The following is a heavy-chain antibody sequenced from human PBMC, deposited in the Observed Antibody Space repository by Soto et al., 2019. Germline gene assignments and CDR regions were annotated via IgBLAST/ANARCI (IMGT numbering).Heavy chain of an antibody. Sequence: SVKVSCKASGGTFSSYAISWVRQAPGQGLEWMGCIIPIFGTANYAQKFQGRVTITADESTSTAYMELSSLRSEDTAVYYCARANQDYDFWSGYYEYYYYGMDVWGQGTTVTLSS. V-gene: IGHV1-69*13. CDR2: IIPIFGTA. CDR1: GGTFSSYA. D-gene: IGHD3-3*01. CDR3: ARANQDYDFWSGYYEYYYYGMDV. J-gene: IGHJ6*02.